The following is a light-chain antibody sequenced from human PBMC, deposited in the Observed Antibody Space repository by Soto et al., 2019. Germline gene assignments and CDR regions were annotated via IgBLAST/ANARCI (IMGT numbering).Light chain of an antibody. CDR2: EVN. CDR1: SSDVGGYNY. V-gene: IGLV2-8*01. J-gene: IGLJ2*01. CDR3: SSYAGSNNVV. Sequence: QSVLTQPPSASGSPGQSVTISCTGTSSDVGGYNYVSWYQQHPGKAPKLMIYEVNKWPSGVPDRFSGSKSGNTASLTVSGLQAEDEADYYCSSYAGSNNVVFGGGTKLTVL.